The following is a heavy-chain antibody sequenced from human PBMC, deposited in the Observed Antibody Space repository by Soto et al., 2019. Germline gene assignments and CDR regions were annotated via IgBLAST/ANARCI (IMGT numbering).Heavy chain of an antibody. CDR2: IDPSDSYT. D-gene: IGHD2-2*01. Sequence: PGESLKISCKGSGYSFTSYWISWVGQMPGKGLEWMGRIDPSDSYTTYSPSFQGHVTTSADKSISTAYLQWSSLKASDTAMYYCARHTTSSTSFFSFDYWGQGTLVTVSS. CDR3: ARHTTSSTSFFSFDY. V-gene: IGHV5-10-1*01. CDR1: GYSFTSYW. J-gene: IGHJ4*02.